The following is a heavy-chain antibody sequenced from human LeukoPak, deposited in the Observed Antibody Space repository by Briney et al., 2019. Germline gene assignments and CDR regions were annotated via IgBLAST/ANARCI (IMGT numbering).Heavy chain of an antibody. D-gene: IGHD6-6*01. CDR1: GYSFTSYW. CDR3: ARHYKSSSSYYYYYYGMDV. J-gene: IGHJ6*02. CDR2: IDPSDSYT. Sequence: GESLKISCKGSGYSFTSYWISWVRQMPGKGLEWMGRIDPSDSYTNYSPSFQGHVTISADKPISTAYLQWSSLKASDTAMYYCARHYKSSSSYYYYYYGMDVWGQGTTVTVSS. V-gene: IGHV5-10-1*01.